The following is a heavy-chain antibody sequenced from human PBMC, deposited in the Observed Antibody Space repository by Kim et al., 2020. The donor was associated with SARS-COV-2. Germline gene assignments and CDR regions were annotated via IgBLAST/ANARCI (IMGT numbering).Heavy chain of an antibody. CDR3: AKDLGNLYYDILTGCIDY. CDR2: ISGSGGST. CDR1: GFTFSSYA. D-gene: IGHD3-9*01. V-gene: IGHV3-23*01. Sequence: GGSLRLSCAASGFTFSSYAMSWVRQAPGKGLEWVSAISGSGGSTYYADSVKGRFTISRDNSKNTLYLQMNSLRAEDTAVYYCAKDLGNLYYDILTGCIDYWGQGTLVTVSS. J-gene: IGHJ4*02.